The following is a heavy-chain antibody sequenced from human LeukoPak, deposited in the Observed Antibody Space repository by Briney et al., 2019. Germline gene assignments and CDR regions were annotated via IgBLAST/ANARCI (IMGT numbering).Heavy chain of an antibody. J-gene: IGHJ4*02. V-gene: IGHV1-3*01. Sequence: ASVKVSCKASGYTFTSYAMHWVRQAPGQRLEWMGWINAGNGNTKYSQKFQGRVTITRDTSASTAYMELSSLRSEDTAVYYCARGGCSGGSSYSGRYYFDYWGQGTLVTVSS. CDR1: GYTFTSYA. CDR3: ARGGCSGGSSYSGRYYFDY. CDR2: INAGNGNT. D-gene: IGHD2-15*01.